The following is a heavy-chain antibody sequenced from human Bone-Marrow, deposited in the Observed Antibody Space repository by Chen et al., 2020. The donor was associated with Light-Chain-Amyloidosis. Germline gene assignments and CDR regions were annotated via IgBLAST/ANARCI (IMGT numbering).Heavy chain of an antibody. Sequence: EVQLVESGGGLIQPGGSLRLSCAASGFTVSSNYMSWVRQATGKGLEWVSVLYTGGSTYYADSVKGRFTISRDNSKNTLYLQMSSLRAEDTAVYYCARVRDPTYGGLDYWGQGTLVTVSS. D-gene: IGHD4-17*01. V-gene: IGHV3-53*01. CDR2: LYTGGST. CDR3: ARVRDPTYGGLDY. J-gene: IGHJ4*02. CDR1: GFTVSSNY.